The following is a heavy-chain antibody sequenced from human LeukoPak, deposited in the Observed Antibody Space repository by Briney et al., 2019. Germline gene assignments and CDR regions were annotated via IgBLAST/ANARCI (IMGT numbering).Heavy chain of an antibody. CDR2: ISRSSHYI. Sequence: GGSLRLSCAASGFTFNTYNMNWVRQAPGRGLEWVSSISRSSHYIYYADSMKGRFTISRDNAKNSLYLQMNSLRAEDTAVYYCARETLNGGFPPPFDIWGQGTTVTVSS. CDR3: ARETLNGGFPPPFDI. V-gene: IGHV3-21*01. D-gene: IGHD4-23*01. CDR1: GFTFNTYN. J-gene: IGHJ3*02.